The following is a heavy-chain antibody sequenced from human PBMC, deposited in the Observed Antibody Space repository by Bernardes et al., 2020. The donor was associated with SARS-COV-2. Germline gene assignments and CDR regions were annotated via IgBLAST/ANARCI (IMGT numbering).Heavy chain of an antibody. CDR1: GFTFTSYA. V-gene: IGHV3-30*18. Sequence: GSLRLSCAASGFTFTSYAMHWVRQAPGKGLEWVAVISYDGTNKYYADSARGRFTISRDNSKNTLYLQMNSLRLEDTALYYCAKDRSSSWTFDYWGQGTLVTVSS. CDR2: ISYDGTNK. D-gene: IGHD6-13*01. CDR3: AKDRSSSWTFDY. J-gene: IGHJ4*02.